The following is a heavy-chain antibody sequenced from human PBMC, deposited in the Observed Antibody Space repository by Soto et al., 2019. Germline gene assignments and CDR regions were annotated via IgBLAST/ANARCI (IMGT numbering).Heavy chain of an antibody. Sequence: QVQLVQSGAEVRRPGASVRVSCKASGYSFIDYYINWVRQAPGQGLEWMGWINPKDGATKSAQKFQDWVTMTSDTSHTTAYLDLRSDDTAVYYCAGGSKVVGTPARDDWFDPWGQGTLVTVSS. D-gene: IGHD2-21*02. CDR1: GYSFIDYY. J-gene: IGHJ5*02. V-gene: IGHV1-2*04. CDR3: AGGSKVVGTPARDDWFDP. CDR2: INPKDGAT.